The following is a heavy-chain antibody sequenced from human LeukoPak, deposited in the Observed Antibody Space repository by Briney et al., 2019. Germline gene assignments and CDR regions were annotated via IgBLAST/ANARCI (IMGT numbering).Heavy chain of an antibody. CDR3: ARGVAAAGRAYGWFDP. Sequence: GGSLRLSCAASGFTFSSYSMNWVRQAPGKGLEWVSSISSSSSYIYYADSVKGRFTISRDNAKNSLYLQMNSLRAEDTAVYCCARGVAAAGRAYGWFDPWGQGTLVTVSS. CDR2: ISSSSSYI. V-gene: IGHV3-21*01. J-gene: IGHJ5*02. D-gene: IGHD6-13*01. CDR1: GFTFSSYS.